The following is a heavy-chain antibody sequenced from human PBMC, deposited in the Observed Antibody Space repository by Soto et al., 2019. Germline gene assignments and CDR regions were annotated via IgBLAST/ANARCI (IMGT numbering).Heavy chain of an antibody. CDR3: ARSGGTFNWLDP. D-gene: IGHD1-26*01. Sequence: QVHLEESGPGLVKPSETLSLTCAVSGVSINSSNWWSWVRQPPGKGLEWIGEIYHSGSTNYNPSLKSRVPITVDKSKNQFSLNLSSVTAADTAMYYCARSGGTFNWLDPWGQGTLVTVSS. V-gene: IGHV4-4*02. CDR1: GVSINSSNW. J-gene: IGHJ5*02. CDR2: IYHSGST.